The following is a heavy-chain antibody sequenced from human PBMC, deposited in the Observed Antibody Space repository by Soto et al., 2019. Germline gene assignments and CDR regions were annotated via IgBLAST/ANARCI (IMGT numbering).Heavy chain of an antibody. CDR3: AKDWGRIAVAGWTD. Sequence: EVQLLASGGGLVQPGGSLRLSCTASGFNFGNYAMGWARQAPGKGLEWLSSLAVPYTGAQTYYADSVAGRLTVSRDDSKNTLYLELNSLRAEDTAVYYCAKDWGRIAVAGWTDWGPGTLVTVSS. CDR2: VPYTGAQT. V-gene: IGHV3-23*01. D-gene: IGHD6-19*01. J-gene: IGHJ4*02. CDR1: GFNFGNYA.